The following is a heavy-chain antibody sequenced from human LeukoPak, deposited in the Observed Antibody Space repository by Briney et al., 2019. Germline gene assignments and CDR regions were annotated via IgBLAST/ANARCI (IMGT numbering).Heavy chain of an antibody. J-gene: IGHJ6*03. CDR2: IYYSGST. D-gene: IGHD5-24*01. V-gene: IGHV4-59*01. CDR3: ARSRDGYNHRFYYYYMDV. CDR1: GGSISSYY. Sequence: SETLSLTCTVSGGSISSYYWSWIRQPPGHGLEWIGYIYYSGSTNYNPSLKSRVTISVDTSKNQFSLKLSSVTAADTAVYYCARSRDGYNHRFYYYYMDVWGKGTTVTVSS.